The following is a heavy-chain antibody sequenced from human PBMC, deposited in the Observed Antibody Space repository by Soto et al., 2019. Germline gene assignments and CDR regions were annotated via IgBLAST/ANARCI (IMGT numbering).Heavy chain of an antibody. D-gene: IGHD1-1*01. CDR1: GYAFTTYG. Sequence: QDHLVQSGAEVKKPGASVKVSCKGSGYAFTTYGITWVRQAPGQGLEWMGWISAHKGNTNYAQKLQGRVTVTRDTFASTAYMELRSLRSDDTAVYYWARGRYGDYWGQGALVTVSS. CDR3: ARGRYGDY. V-gene: IGHV1-18*01. CDR2: ISAHKGNT. J-gene: IGHJ4*02.